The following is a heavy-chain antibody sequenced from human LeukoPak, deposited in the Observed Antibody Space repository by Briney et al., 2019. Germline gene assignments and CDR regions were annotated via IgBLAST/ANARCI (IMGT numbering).Heavy chain of an antibody. CDR1: GFSFSTYG. Sequence: GGSLRLSRAASGFSFSTYGMHWVRQAPGKGPEWVAVIWYDGSHQYYTDSVKGRFTISRDMSTNTLHLQMNSLRVDDTALYYCARDLGLKYGSGTYTFDHWGQGTLVIVS. D-gene: IGHD3-10*01. V-gene: IGHV3-33*01. CDR2: IWYDGSHQ. J-gene: IGHJ5*02. CDR3: ARDLGLKYGSGTYTFDH.